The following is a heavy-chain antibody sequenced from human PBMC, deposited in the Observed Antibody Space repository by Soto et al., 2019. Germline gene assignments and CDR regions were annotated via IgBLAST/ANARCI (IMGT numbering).Heavy chain of an antibody. Sequence: ASVKVSCKASGYTFTSYYMHWVRQATGQGLEWMGIMNPNGGNTSYAQKFQGRVTMTRDTSISTAYMELSSLRSEDTAVYYCARGRPRDVWGKGTTVTVSS. V-gene: IGHV1-46*01. CDR3: ARGRPRDV. CDR2: MNPNGGNT. CDR1: GYTFTSYY. J-gene: IGHJ6*04.